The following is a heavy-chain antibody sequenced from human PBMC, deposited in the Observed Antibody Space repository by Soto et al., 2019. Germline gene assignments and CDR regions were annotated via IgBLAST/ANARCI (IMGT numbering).Heavy chain of an antibody. CDR1: GGSFSGYY. Sequence: PSETLSLTCADYGGSFSGYYWSWIRQPPGKGLEWIGEINHSGSTDYNPALRSRVTISVDTSKNQSSLKLSSVTAADTAVYSCARGPKGIAVAGYYYYYGMDVWGQGTTVTVS. V-gene: IGHV4-34*01. CDR3: ARGPKGIAVAGYYYYYGMDV. J-gene: IGHJ6*02. D-gene: IGHD6-19*01. CDR2: INHSGST.